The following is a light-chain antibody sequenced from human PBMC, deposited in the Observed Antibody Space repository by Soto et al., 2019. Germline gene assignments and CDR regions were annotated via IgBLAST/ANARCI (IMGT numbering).Light chain of an antibody. CDR2: GAS. V-gene: IGKV3-20*01. J-gene: IGKJ1*01. CDR3: QQYGSSPGT. Sequence: EIVFTQSTVTLSLYPGERTNISCTASQSVTSNYLAWYQQKPGQAPRLLIFGASIRDTGIPDSFSGSGSGTDFTLIISRMEPEDFAVYYCQQYGSSPGTFGQGTKVDIK. CDR1: QSVTSNY.